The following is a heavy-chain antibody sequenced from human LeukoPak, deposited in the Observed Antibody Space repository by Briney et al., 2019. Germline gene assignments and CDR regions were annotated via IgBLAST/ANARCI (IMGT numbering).Heavy chain of an antibody. J-gene: IGHJ3*02. CDR2: IYYSGNT. V-gene: IGHV4-59*01. D-gene: IGHD3-22*01. CDR1: GGSFSSYY. CDR3: ARGDYYDSSGYYYAHAFDI. Sequence: PSETLSLTCTVSGGSFSSYYWSWIRQPPGKGLEWIGYIYYSGNTNYNPSLKSRVTISVDTSKNQFSLKLSSVTAADTAVYYCARGDYYDSSGYYYAHAFDIWGQGTMVTVSS.